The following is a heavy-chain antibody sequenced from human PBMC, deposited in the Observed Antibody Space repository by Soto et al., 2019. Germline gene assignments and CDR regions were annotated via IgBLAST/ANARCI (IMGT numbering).Heavy chain of an antibody. CDR2: ISAKSGDT. D-gene: IGHD2-2*02. Sequence: QVQLVQSGAEVKKAGASVKVSCKASDYTFTSDWITRVRQAPGQGLNWQGWISAKSGDTHYAHKLQDRLTITTDTSTSTAYMELRSLRFDDAAVYYCARRAYTGRDDAFDVGGKGTMVPVSS. V-gene: IGHV1-18*01. CDR3: ARRAYTGRDDAFDV. CDR1: DYTFTSDW. J-gene: IGHJ3*01.